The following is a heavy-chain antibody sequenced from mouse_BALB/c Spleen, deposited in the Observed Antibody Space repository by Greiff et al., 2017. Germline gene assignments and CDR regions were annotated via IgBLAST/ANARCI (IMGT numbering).Heavy chain of an antibody. CDR2: IDPANGNT. CDR3: ARDYYGSSYVAWFAY. D-gene: IGHD1-1*01. J-gene: IGHJ3*01. Sequence: VQLKQSGAELVKPGASVKLSCTASGFNIKDTYMHWVKQRPEQGLEWIGRIDPANGNTKYDPKFQGKATITADTSSNTAYLQLSSLTSEDTAVYYCARDYYGSSYVAWFAYWGQGTLVTVSA. V-gene: IGHV14-3*02. CDR1: GFNIKDTY.